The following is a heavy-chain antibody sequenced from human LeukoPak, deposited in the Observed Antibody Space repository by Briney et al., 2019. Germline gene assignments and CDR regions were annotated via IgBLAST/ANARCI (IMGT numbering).Heavy chain of an antibody. V-gene: IGHV3-48*03. D-gene: IGHD1-26*01. CDR1: GFTFSSYE. CDR2: ISSSGNTI. CDR3: ARDSYEEWGELSDAFDI. Sequence: PGGSLRLSCAASGFTFSSYEMNWVRQAPGKGLEWVSYISSSGNTIYYADSVKGRFTISRDNAKNSLYLQMNSLRAEDTAVYYCARDSYEEWGELSDAFDIWGQGTMVTVSS. J-gene: IGHJ3*02.